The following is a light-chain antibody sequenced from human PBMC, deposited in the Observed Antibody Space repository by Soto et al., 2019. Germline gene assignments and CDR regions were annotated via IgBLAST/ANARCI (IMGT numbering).Light chain of an antibody. CDR1: SSDIGGYNY. J-gene: IGLJ1*01. CDR2: EVS. CDR3: SSYAGSNTYV. Sequence: QSALAQPPSASGSPGQSVTISCTGTSSDIGGYNYVSWYQQHPGKAPKLMIYEVSKRPSGVPDRFSGSKSGNTASLNVSGLQADYEADYYCSSYAGSNTYVFVTGTMVTVL. V-gene: IGLV2-8*01.